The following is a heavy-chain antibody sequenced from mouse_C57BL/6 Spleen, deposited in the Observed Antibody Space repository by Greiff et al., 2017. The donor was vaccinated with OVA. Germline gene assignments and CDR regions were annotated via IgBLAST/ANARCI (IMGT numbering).Heavy chain of an antibody. CDR3: VRHNWDGYFDV. CDR2: IRSKSNNYAT. CDR1: GFSFNTYA. Sequence: EVKLVESGGGLVQPKGSLKLSCAASGFSFNTYAMNWVRQAPGTGLEWVARIRSKSNNYATYYADSVKDRFTISRDDSESMLYLQMNNLKTEDTAMYYCVRHNWDGYFDVWGTGTTVTVSS. D-gene: IGHD4-1*01. V-gene: IGHV10-1*01. J-gene: IGHJ1*03.